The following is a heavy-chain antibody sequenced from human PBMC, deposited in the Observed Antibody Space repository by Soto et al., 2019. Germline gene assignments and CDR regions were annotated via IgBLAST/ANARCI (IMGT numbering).Heavy chain of an antibody. D-gene: IGHD1-7*01. CDR3: ARALKLELPDWYFDL. V-gene: IGHV1-18*01. CDR1: GYTFTSYG. J-gene: IGHJ2*01. CDR2: ISAYNGNT. Sequence: QVQLVQSGAEVKKPGASVKVSCKASGYTFTSYGISWVRQAPGQGLEWMGWISAYNGNTNYAQKLQGRVTMTTDTPPRPPYMELRSLRSDDTAVYYCARALKLELPDWYFDLWGRGTLVTVSS.